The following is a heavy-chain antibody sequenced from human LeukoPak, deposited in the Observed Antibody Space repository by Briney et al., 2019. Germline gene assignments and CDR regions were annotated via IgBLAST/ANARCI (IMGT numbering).Heavy chain of an antibody. D-gene: IGHD6-19*01. CDR3: ARRIAVAGTSFDY. J-gene: IGHJ4*02. CDR2: INHSGST. Sequence: SETLSLTCAVYGGSFSGYYWSWIRQPPGKGLEWIGEINHSGSTNYNPSLKSRVTISVDTSKNQFSLKLSSVTAADTAVYYCARRIAVAGTSFDYWGQGTLVTVSS. CDR1: GGSFSGYY. V-gene: IGHV4-34*01.